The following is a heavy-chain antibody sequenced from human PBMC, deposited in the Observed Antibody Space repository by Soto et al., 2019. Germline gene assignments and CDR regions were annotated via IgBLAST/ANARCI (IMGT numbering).Heavy chain of an antibody. CDR2: IDWDDDK. J-gene: IGHJ6*02. CDR3: ARNEYSSSSGDYYYGMDV. Sequence: GSGPTLVNPTQTLTLTRTFSGFSLSTSGMCVSWIRQPPGKALEWLALIDWDDDKYYSTSLKTRLTISKDTSKNQVVLTMTNMDPVDTATYYCARNEYSSSSGDYYYGMDVWGQGTTVTVSS. V-gene: IGHV2-70*01. D-gene: IGHD6-6*01. CDR1: GFSLSTSGMC.